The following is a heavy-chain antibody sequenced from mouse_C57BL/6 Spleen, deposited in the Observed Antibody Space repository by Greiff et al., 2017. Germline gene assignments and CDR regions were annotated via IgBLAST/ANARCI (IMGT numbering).Heavy chain of an antibody. V-gene: IGHV1-4*01. D-gene: IGHD2-2*01. CDR3: ARDGYDNAMDY. CDR1: GYTFTSYT. J-gene: IGHJ4*01. CDR2: INPSSGYN. Sequence: VQLQQSGAELARPGASVKMSCKASGYTFTSYTMHWVKQRPGQGLEWIGYINPSSGYNKYNQKFKDKATLTADKSSSTDYMQLSSLTSEDSAVYYGARDGYDNAMDYWGQGTSVTVSS.